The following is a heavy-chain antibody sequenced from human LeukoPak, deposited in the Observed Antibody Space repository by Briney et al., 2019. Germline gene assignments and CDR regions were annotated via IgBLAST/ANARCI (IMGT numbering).Heavy chain of an antibody. D-gene: IGHD3-22*01. CDR3: ARTNYYDSSGYQGAGTYYYGMDV. J-gene: IGHJ6*02. Sequence: SVKVSCEASGGTFSSYAISWVRQAPGQGLEWMGGIIPIFGTATYAQKFQGRVTITADKFTSTAYMEVSSLRSEDTAVYYCARTNYYDSSGYQGAGTYYYGMDVWGQGTTVTVSS. CDR1: GGTFSSYA. CDR2: IIPIFGTA. V-gene: IGHV1-69*06.